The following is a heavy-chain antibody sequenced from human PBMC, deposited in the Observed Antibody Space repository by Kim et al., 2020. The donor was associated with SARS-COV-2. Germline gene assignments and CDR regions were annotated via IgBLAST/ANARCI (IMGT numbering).Heavy chain of an antibody. CDR2: MNPNSGNT. J-gene: IGHJ6*03. CDR1: GYTFTSYD. Sequence: ASVKVSCKASGYTFTSYDINWVRQATGQGLEWMGWMNPNSGNTGYAQKFQGRVTMTRNTSISTAYMELSSLRSEDTAVYYCARATNKNMIVVFIKVNYYYMDVWGKGTTVTVSS. V-gene: IGHV1-8*01. CDR3: ARATNKNMIVVFIKVNYYYMDV. D-gene: IGHD3-22*01.